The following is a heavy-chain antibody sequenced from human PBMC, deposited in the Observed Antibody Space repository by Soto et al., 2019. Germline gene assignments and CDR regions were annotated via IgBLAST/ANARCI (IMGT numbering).Heavy chain of an antibody. Sequence: QVHLVQSGAEVKKPGASVKVSCKGSGYGFTTYGITWVRQAPGQGLEWMAWISAHNGNTNYAQKVQGRVTVTRDTSTSTAYMELRSRRYDDTAGYYCARGRYGDYWGQGALVTVSS. CDR1: GYGFTTYG. V-gene: IGHV1-18*01. CDR2: ISAHNGNT. J-gene: IGHJ4*02. D-gene: IGHD1-1*01. CDR3: ARGRYGDY.